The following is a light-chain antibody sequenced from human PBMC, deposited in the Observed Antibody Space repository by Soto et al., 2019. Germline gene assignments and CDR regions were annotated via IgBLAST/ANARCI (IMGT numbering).Light chain of an antibody. V-gene: IGLV2-14*03. Sequence: QSALTQPDSVSGSPEQSVAISCTAASSDIGNYNYVSWYQQRPGKVPKLIIHDVSDRPSGVSDRFSGSKSGNTASLTISGLQAEDEADYYCSSYTSTSPYVFGTGTKVTVL. CDR2: DVS. CDR3: SSYTSTSPYV. CDR1: SSDIGNYNY. J-gene: IGLJ1*01.